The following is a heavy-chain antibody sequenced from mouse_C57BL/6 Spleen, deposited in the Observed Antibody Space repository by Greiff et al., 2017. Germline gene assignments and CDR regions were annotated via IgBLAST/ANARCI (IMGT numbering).Heavy chain of an antibody. J-gene: IGHJ1*03. CDR2: IYPGGGYT. Sequence: VQGVESGAELVRPGTSVKMSCKASGYTFTNYWIGWAKQRPGHGLEWIGDIYPGGGYTNYNEKFKGKATLTADKSSSTAYMQFSSLTSEDSAIYYCARGDSNRYFDVWGTGTTVTVSS. D-gene: IGHD2-5*01. V-gene: IGHV1-63*01. CDR3: ARGDSNRYFDV. CDR1: GYTFTNYW.